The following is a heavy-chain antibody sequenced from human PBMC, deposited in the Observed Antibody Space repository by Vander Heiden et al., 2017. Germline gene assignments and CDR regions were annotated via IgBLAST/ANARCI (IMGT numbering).Heavy chain of an antibody. D-gene: IGHD5-18*01. J-gene: IGHJ4*02. CDR3: ARTQLWPAKQFDY. Sequence: QLQLQESGPGLVKPSETLSLTCTVSGGSISSSSYYWGWIRQPPGKGLEWIGSIYYSGSTYYNPSLKSRVTISVDTSKNQFSLKLSSVTAADTAVYYCARTQLWPAKQFDYWGQGTLVTVSS. CDR1: GGSISSSSYY. V-gene: IGHV4-39*01. CDR2: IYYSGST.